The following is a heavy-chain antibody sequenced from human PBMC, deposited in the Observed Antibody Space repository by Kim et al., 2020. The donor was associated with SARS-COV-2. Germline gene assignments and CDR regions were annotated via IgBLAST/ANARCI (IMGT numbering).Heavy chain of an antibody. CDR3: ARAPGCSSISCYSYYYYYMDV. J-gene: IGHJ6*03. V-gene: IGHV3-21*01. Sequence: GGSLRLSCAASGFTFSSYSMNWARQAPGKGLEGVSSISSSSSYISYADPVKGRFTISRENAKNSLYLQMNSLSAGDTAVYYCARAPGCSSISCYSYYYYYMDVWGKGTTVTVSS. CDR2: ISSSSSYI. D-gene: IGHD2-2*01. CDR1: GFTFSSYS.